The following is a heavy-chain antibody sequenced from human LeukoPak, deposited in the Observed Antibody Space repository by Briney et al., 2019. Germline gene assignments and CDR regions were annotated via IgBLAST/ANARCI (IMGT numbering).Heavy chain of an antibody. Sequence: GRSLRLSCAASGFTFSSYAMHWVRQAPGKGLEWVAVISYDGSNKYYADSVKGRFTISRDNSKNTLYLQMNSLRAEDTAVYYCARATKQWLVRKLGYWGQGTLVTVSS. CDR3: ARATKQWLVRKLGY. V-gene: IGHV3-30-3*01. J-gene: IGHJ4*02. CDR1: GFTFSSYA. D-gene: IGHD6-19*01. CDR2: ISYDGSNK.